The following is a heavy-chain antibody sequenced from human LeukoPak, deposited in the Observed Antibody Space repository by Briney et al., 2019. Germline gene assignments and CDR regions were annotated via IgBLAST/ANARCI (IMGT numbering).Heavy chain of an antibody. CDR1: RGSISSYY. CDR3: ARADTYYYDSSGYYER. Sequence: PSEALSLTRTVSRGSISSYYWSCMRHPPGKGLEGIGYIYYSGITNYNPSLKSRVTISVDTSKNQFSLKLSSVPAAATAVYYCARADTYYYDSSGYYERWGQGTLVTASS. D-gene: IGHD3-22*01. CDR2: IYYSGIT. J-gene: IGHJ4*02. V-gene: IGHV4-59*01.